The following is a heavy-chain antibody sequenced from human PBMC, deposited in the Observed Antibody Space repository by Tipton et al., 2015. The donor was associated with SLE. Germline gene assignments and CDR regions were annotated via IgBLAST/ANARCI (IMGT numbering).Heavy chain of an antibody. CDR2: ISSSSSYI. CDR1: GFTFSSYA. CDR3: ARPDLDCFDI. Sequence: SLRLSCAASGFTFSSYAMSWVRQARGKGLEWVSSISSSSSYIYYADSVKGRFTISRDNAKNSLYLQMNSLRAEETAGYYFARPDLDCFDIWGQGTMVTVSS. V-gene: IGHV3-21*03. D-gene: IGHD2-21*01. J-gene: IGHJ3*02.